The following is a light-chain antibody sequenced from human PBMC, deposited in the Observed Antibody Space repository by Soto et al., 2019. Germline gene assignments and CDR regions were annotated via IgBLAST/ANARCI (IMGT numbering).Light chain of an antibody. V-gene: IGKV3-15*01. CDR2: DTS. J-gene: IGKJ2*01. Sequence: EILMTQSPATLSVSPGERATLSCRASQSVGDKLAWYQRKPGQAPRLLMYDTSTRATGVPDRFTGSGSGTEFTLTISSLQSEDFAVYYCQHYNNWPPIYTFGQGTKLEIK. CDR1: QSVGDK. CDR3: QHYNNWPPIYT.